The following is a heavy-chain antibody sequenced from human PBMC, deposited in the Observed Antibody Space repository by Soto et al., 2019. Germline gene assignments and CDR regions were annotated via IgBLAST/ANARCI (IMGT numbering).Heavy chain of an antibody. Sequence: QLQLQESGPGLVKPSETLSLTCTVSGGSISSSSYYWGWIRQPPGKGLEWIGSIYYIGSTYYNPSLKSRVTISVDTSKNQFSLKLSSVTAADTAVYYCASKLLWFGEFYGMDVWGQGTTVTVSS. J-gene: IGHJ6*02. CDR3: ASKLLWFGEFYGMDV. D-gene: IGHD3-10*01. CDR1: GGSISSSSYY. CDR2: IYYIGST. V-gene: IGHV4-39*01.